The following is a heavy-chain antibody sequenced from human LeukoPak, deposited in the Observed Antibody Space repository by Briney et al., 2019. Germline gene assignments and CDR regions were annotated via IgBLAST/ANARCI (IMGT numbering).Heavy chain of an antibody. CDR2: IVPILGIA. J-gene: IGHJ4*02. D-gene: IGHD1-26*01. V-gene: IGHV1-69*04. CDR3: ARFPSGSYVVEFDY. CDR1: GGTFSSHA. Sequence: ASVKVSCKASGGTFSSHAINWVRQAPGQGLEWMGRIVPILGIANYAQKFQGRVTITADKSTTTAYMELSSLKSEDTAVYYCARFPSGSYVVEFDYWGQGTLVTVSS.